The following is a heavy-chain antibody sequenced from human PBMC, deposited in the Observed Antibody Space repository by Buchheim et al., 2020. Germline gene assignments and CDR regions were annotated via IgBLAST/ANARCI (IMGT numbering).Heavy chain of an antibody. J-gene: IGHJ5*02. D-gene: IGHD6-13*01. CDR2: IIPILGIA. CDR3: ATPRGYSSSWYQGNWFDP. V-gene: IGHV1-69*02. Sequence: QVQLVQSGAEVKKPGSSVKVSCKASGGTFSSYTISWVRQAPGQGLEWMGRIIPILGIANYAQKFQGRVTITADKSTSTAYMELSSLRSEDTAVYYCATPRGYSSSWYQGNWFDPWGQGTL. CDR1: GGTFSSYT.